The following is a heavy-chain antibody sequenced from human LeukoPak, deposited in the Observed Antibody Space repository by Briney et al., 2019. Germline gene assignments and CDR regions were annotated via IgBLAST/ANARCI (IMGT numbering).Heavy chain of an antibody. Sequence: GESLKISCKGSGYNFITYWIGWVRQMPGKGLEWMGITYPANSDTRYSPSFQGQVTFSVDKSISTAYLQWSSLKASDTAMYYCARHRVDSSSPRGMDVWGQGTTVTVSS. CDR2: TYPANSDT. V-gene: IGHV5-51*01. CDR3: ARHRVDSSSPRGMDV. D-gene: IGHD6-13*01. J-gene: IGHJ6*02. CDR1: GYNFITYW.